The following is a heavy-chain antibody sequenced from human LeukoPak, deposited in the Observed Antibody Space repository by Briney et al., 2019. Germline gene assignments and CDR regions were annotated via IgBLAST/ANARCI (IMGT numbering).Heavy chain of an antibody. Sequence: AGESLKISCNGSGYRFTSYWIAWVRQMPGKGLELMGIIYPGDSDTRYSPSFQGQVTISADKSISTAYLQWSSLKASDTAIYYCARANSGTYGGNDFWGQGTLVTVSS. CDR3: ARANSGTYGGNDF. J-gene: IGHJ4*02. V-gene: IGHV5-51*01. CDR1: GYRFTSYW. D-gene: IGHD3-10*01. CDR2: IYPGDSDT.